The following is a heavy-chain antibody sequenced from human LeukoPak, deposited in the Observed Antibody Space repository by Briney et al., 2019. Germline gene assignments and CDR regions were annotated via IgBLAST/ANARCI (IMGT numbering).Heavy chain of an antibody. CDR3: AGLVVTSFHYWYFDL. CDR2: IYYSGST. V-gene: IGHV4-59*01. Sequence: PSETLSLTCTVSGGSICSYYWSWIRQPPGKGLEWIGYIYYSGSTNYNPSLKSRVTISVDTSKNQFSLKLSSVTAADTAVYYCAGLVVTSFHYWYFDLWGRGTLVTVSS. J-gene: IGHJ2*01. CDR1: GGSICSYY. D-gene: IGHD3-22*01.